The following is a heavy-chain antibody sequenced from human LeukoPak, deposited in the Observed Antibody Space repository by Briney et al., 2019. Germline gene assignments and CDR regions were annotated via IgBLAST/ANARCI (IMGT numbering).Heavy chain of an antibody. CDR2: INPSGGST. D-gene: IGHD6-19*01. J-gene: IGHJ4*02. Sequence: ASVKVSCTASGYTVTSYYMHWVRQAPGQGLEWMGIINPSGGSTSYAQKFQGRVTMTRDTSTSTVYMELSSLRSEDTAVYYCARPYSSGWYRFDYWGQGTLVTVSS. CDR3: ARPYSSGWYRFDY. CDR1: GYTVTSYY. V-gene: IGHV1-46*01.